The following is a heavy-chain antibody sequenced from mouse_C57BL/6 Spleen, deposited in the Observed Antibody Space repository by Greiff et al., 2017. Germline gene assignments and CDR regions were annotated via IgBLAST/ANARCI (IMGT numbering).Heavy chain of an antibody. J-gene: IGHJ4*01. Sequence: EVKLVESGGDLVKPGGSLKLSCAASGFTFSSYGMSWVRQTPDKRLEWVATISSGGSYTYYPDSVKGRFTISRDNAKNTLYLQMSSLKSEDTAMYYCARHLIYYGNYDYAMDYWGQGTSVTVSS. CDR1: GFTFSSYG. CDR2: ISSGGSYT. D-gene: IGHD2-1*01. V-gene: IGHV5-6*01. CDR3: ARHLIYYGNYDYAMDY.